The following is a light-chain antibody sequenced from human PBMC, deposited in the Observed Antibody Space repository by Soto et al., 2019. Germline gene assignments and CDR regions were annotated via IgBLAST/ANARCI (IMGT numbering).Light chain of an antibody. CDR2: EVR. Sequence: QSVLAQPASVSGSPGQSITISCAGTMRDIGAYNLVSWYQQHPGKAPQLIIYEVRNRPSGISFRFSGSKSANTASLTISGLQAEDEADYYCCSYAGSSTYVFGTGTKVTVL. J-gene: IGLJ1*01. CDR1: MRDIGAYNL. CDR3: CSYAGSSTYV. V-gene: IGLV2-23*02.